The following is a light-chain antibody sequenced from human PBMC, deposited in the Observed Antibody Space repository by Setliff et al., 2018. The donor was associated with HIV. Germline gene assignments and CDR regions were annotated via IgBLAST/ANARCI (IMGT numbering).Light chain of an antibody. CDR1: KLGEKY. V-gene: IGLV3-1*01. J-gene: IGLJ1*01. Sequence: SYELTQPPSVSVSPGQTASITCSGDKLGEKYACWYQQKPGQSPVLVIYQDSKRPSGIPERFSGSTSGNTATLTISGTQAMDEADYYCQAWDSSTPYVFGTGTKV. CDR3: QAWDSSTPYV. CDR2: QDS.